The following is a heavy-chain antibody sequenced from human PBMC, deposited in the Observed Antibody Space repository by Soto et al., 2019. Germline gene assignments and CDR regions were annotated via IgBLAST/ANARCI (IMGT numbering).Heavy chain of an antibody. CDR3: AREGGYSYGGGYYYYYGMDV. J-gene: IGHJ6*02. Sequence: EVQLVESGGGLVQPGGSLRLSCAASGFTVSSNYMSWVRQAPGKGLEWVSVIYSGGSTYYADSVKGRFTISRDNSKNTLYLQMNSLRAEDTAVYYCAREGGYSYGGGYYYYYGMDVWGQGTTVTVSS. CDR2: IYSGGST. D-gene: IGHD5-18*01. V-gene: IGHV3-66*01. CDR1: GFTVSSNY.